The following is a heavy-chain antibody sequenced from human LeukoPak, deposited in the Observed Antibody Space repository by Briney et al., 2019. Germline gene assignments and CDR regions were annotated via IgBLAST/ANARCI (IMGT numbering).Heavy chain of an antibody. J-gene: IGHJ4*02. CDR1: GYTFTSYG. Sequence: GASVKVSCKASGYTFTSYGISWVRQAPGQGLEWMGWISAYNGNTNYAQKLQGRVTMTTDTSTSTAYMELRSLRSDDTAVYYCARDLKLSRIAAGIGGQRYWGQGTLVTVSS. D-gene: IGHD6-13*01. CDR3: ARDLKLSRIAAGIGGQRY. V-gene: IGHV1-18*01. CDR2: ISAYNGNT.